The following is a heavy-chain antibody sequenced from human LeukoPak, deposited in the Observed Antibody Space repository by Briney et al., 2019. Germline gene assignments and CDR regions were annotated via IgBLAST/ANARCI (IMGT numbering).Heavy chain of an antibody. CDR2: ISGSGGST. CDR3: ALPMSYDFWSGYSTSFDY. CDR1: GFTFSSYA. V-gene: IGHV3-23*01. J-gene: IGHJ4*02. D-gene: IGHD3-3*01. Sequence: GGSLRLSCAASGFTFSSYAMSWVRQAPGKGLEWVSAISGSGGSTYYADSVKGRFTISRDNSKNTLYLQMNSLRAEDTAAYYCALPMSYDFWSGYSTSFDYWGQGTLVTVSS.